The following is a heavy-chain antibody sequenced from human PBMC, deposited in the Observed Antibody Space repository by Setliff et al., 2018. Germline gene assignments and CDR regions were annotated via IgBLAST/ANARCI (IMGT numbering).Heavy chain of an antibody. CDR2: IKQDGSEK. CDR1: GFTFSSYW. J-gene: IGHJ4*02. CDR3: ARDTRTAMVPGEYDY. D-gene: IGHD5-18*01. Sequence: PGGSLRLSCAASGFTFSSYWMSWVRQAPGKGLEWVANIKQDGSEKYYVDSVKGRFTISRDNAKNSLYLQMNSLRAEDTAVYYCARDTRTAMVPGEYDYWGQGTLVTVSS. V-gene: IGHV3-7*01.